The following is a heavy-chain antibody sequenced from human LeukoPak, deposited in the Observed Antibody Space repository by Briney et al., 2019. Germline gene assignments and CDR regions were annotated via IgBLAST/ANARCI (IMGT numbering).Heavy chain of an antibody. D-gene: IGHD6-19*01. CDR1: GGSFSGYY. V-gene: IGHV4-34*01. Sequence: SETLSLTCAVYGGSFSGYYWSWVRQPPGKGLEWVGEINRSGSTNYNPSLKSRVTISVDTSKKQFSLTLSSVTAADTAVYSCARGRKKSGYSTGSYGVFCAYWGQGTPATVSS. CDR3: ARGRKKSGYSTGSYGVFCAY. J-gene: IGHJ4*02. CDR2: INRSGST.